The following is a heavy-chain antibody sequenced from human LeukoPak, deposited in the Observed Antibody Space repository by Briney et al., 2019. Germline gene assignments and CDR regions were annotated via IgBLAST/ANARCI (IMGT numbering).Heavy chain of an antibody. CDR2: IRYDGSNK. Sequence: GGSLRLSCAASGFTFSSYGMHWVRQAPGKGLEWVAFIRYDGSNKYYADSVKGRFTISRDNSKNTLYLQMNSLTAEDTAVHYCVRAHHPGGWFDPWGQGTLVTVSS. CDR3: VRAHHPGGWFDP. J-gene: IGHJ5*02. D-gene: IGHD3-10*01. CDR1: GFTFSSYG. V-gene: IGHV3-30*02.